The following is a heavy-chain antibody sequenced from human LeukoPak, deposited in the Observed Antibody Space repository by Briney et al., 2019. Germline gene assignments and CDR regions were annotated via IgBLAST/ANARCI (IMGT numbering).Heavy chain of an antibody. CDR3: ARRGGDHSSAYQFDP. CDR1: GYTFTDYY. J-gene: IGHJ5*02. Sequence: GASVKVSCKTSGYTFTDYYMHWVRQAPGQGLEWMGGIIPILGTANYAETFRGRVTITTDESTSTAYMELRSLTSEDTAVYYCARRGGDHSSAYQFDPWGQGSLVIVSS. D-gene: IGHD3-22*01. CDR2: IIPILGTA. V-gene: IGHV1-69*16.